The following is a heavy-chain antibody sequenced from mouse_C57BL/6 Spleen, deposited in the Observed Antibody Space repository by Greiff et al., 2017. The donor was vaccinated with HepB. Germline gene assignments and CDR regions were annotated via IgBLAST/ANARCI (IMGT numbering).Heavy chain of an antibody. CDR3: ARDYYYGSSYGFAY. J-gene: IGHJ3*01. Sequence: EVQLQQSGPELVKPGASVKMSCKASGYTFTDYNMHWVKQSHGKSLEWIGYINPNNGGTSYNQKFKGKATLTVNKSSSTAYMELRSLTSEDSAVYYCARDYYYGSSYGFAYWGQGTLVTVSA. CDR1: GYTFTDYN. D-gene: IGHD1-1*01. CDR2: INPNNGGT. V-gene: IGHV1-22*01.